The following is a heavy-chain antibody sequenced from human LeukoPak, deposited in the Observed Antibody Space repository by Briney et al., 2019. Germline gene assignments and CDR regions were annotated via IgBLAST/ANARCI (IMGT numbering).Heavy chain of an antibody. CDR3: ARGQAGATQLFDY. D-gene: IGHD1-26*01. Sequence: SQTLSLTCGISGDSVSTNIAGWHWIRQSPSRGLEWLGRTYYRSKWYTDYAVSVKSRITINPDTSKNQFSLNLNSVTAADTAVYYCARGQAGATQLFDYWGQGTLVTVSS. J-gene: IGHJ4*02. CDR1: GDSVSTNIAG. CDR2: TYYRSKWYT. V-gene: IGHV6-1*01.